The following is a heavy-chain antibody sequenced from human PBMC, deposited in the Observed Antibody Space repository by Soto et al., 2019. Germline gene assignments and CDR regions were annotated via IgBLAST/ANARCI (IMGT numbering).Heavy chain of an antibody. CDR2: IFWNDET. CDR3: ARPAQSSSWLSFSF. Sequence: QVTLKESGPVLVKPTETLTLTCTVSGFSLSNARMGVSWIRQPPGKALEWLAHIFWNDETSYSPSLRSRLTISKDTSKSQVVLTMTNMDPVDTATYYFARPAQSSSWLSFSFWGQGTLVTVSS. CDR1: GFSLSNARMG. V-gene: IGHV2-26*01. J-gene: IGHJ4*02. D-gene: IGHD6-13*01.